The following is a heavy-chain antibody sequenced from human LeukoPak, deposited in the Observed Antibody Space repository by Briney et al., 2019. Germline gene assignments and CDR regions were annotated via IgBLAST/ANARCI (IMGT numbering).Heavy chain of an antibody. CDR1: GYTFTGYY. CDR3: ARGSYSSSWYVVY. J-gene: IGHJ4*02. D-gene: IGHD6-13*01. V-gene: IGHV1-2*02. CDR2: INPNSGGT. Sequence: GASVKVSCKASGYTFTGYYMHWMRQAPGQGLEWMGWINPNSGGTNYAQKFQGRVTMTRDTSISTAYMELSRLRSDDTAVYYCARGSYSSSWYVVYWGQGTLVTVSS.